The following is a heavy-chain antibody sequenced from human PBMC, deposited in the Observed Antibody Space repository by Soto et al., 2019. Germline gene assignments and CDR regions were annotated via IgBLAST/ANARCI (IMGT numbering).Heavy chain of an antibody. CDR3: AKYLDYDFWSGYYPNTPLGY. CDR2: ISGSGGST. D-gene: IGHD3-3*01. CDR1: GFTFSSYA. J-gene: IGHJ4*02. Sequence: SLRLSCAASGFTFSSYAMSWVRQAPGKGLEWVSAISGSGGSTYYADSVKGRFTISRDNSKNTLYLQMNSLRAEDTAVYYCAKYLDYDFWSGYYPNTPLGYWGQGTLVTVSS. V-gene: IGHV3-23*01.